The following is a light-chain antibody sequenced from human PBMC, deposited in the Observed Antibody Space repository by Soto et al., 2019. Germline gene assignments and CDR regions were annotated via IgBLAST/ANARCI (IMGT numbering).Light chain of an antibody. CDR3: QQYDNLPSIT. J-gene: IGKJ5*01. V-gene: IGKV1-33*01. Sequence: DIQMTQSPSSLSASVGDRVTITCQASQDISNYLNWYQQKPGKAPKLLIYAASKLETGVPSRFSGSGSGTDFTFTISSLQPEDIATYYCQQYDNLPSITFGQGTRLEIK. CDR2: AAS. CDR1: QDISNY.